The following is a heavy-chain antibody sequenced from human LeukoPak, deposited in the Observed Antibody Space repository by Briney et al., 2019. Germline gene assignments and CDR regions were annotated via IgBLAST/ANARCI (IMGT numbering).Heavy chain of an antibody. CDR1: GGSFSTYY. Sequence: PSETLSLTCTVSGGSFSTYYWSWIRQPAGKGLEWIGRIYTSGSTNYNPSLKSRVTMSVDTSKNQFSLKLSSVTAADTAVYYCASHVHYYDSSGYYSDAFDIWGQGTMVTVSS. D-gene: IGHD3-22*01. CDR2: IYTSGST. V-gene: IGHV4-4*07. CDR3: ASHVHYYDSSGYYSDAFDI. J-gene: IGHJ3*02.